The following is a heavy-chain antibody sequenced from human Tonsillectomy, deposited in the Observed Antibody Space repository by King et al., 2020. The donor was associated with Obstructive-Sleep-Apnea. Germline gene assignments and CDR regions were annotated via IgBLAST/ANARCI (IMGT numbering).Heavy chain of an antibody. V-gene: IGHV3-21*01. CDR3: SSGESYSSGSSYYYEY. CDR1: GFTFSTYS. Sequence: GQLVQSGGGLVKPGGSLRLSCAASGFTFSTYSMNWVRQAPGKGLEWVSSISSSGNYIYYADSVKGRLTISRDNARNSLYLQLHSLRAEDTAVYYCSSGESYSSGSSYYYEYWGQGTLVTVSS. D-gene: IGHD2-15*01. CDR2: ISSSGNYI. J-gene: IGHJ4*02.